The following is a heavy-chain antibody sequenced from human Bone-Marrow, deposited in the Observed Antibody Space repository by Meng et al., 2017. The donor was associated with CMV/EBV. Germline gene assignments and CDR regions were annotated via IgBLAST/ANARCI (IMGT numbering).Heavy chain of an antibody. J-gene: IGHJ6*02. V-gene: IGHV3-48*04. CDR2: ISSSSSTI. Sequence: GGPLRLSCAASGFTFSSYSMNWVRQAPGKGLEWVSYISSSSSTIYYADSVKGRFTISRDNAKNSLYLQMNSLRAEDTAVYYCARESKIQYCNGTSCTTVNGMDVWGLGTTVTVSS. CDR3: ARESKIQYCNGTSCTTVNGMDV. CDR1: GFTFSSYS. D-gene: IGHD2-2*01.